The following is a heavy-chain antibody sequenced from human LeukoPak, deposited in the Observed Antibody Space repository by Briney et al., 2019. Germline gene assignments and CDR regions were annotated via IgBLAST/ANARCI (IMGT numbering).Heavy chain of an antibody. Sequence: SETLSLTCAVSGGSFSDYYWNWIRQSPGRGLEWVGEIDHTGNTNYNPSLKSRVTISVDTSKNHFSLKLNSVTAADTAVYYCARGGYTIYRSRTPNMDVWGKGTTVTVSS. D-gene: IGHD3-3*01. CDR3: ARGGYTIYRSRTPNMDV. CDR2: IDHTGNT. J-gene: IGHJ6*03. V-gene: IGHV4-34*01. CDR1: GGSFSDYY.